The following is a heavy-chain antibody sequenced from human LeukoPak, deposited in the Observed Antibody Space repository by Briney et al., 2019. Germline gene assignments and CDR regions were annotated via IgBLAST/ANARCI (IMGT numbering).Heavy chain of an antibody. V-gene: IGHV3-74*01. J-gene: IGHJ4*02. D-gene: IGHD6-19*01. CDR2: INSVGSST. Sequence: GGSLGLSCAASGFTFSSFWMHWVRQAPGKGLVWVSRINSVGSSTSYADSVKGRFTISRDNAKNTLYLQMNSLRAEDTAVYYCAREITSGWDAFDFWGQGTLVTVSS. CDR1: GFTFSSFW. CDR3: AREITSGWDAFDF.